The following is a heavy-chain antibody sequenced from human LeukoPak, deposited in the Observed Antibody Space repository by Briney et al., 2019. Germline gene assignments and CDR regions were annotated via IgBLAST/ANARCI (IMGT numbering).Heavy chain of an antibody. CDR2: INNEGTTT. V-gene: IGHV3-74*01. J-gene: IGHJ1*01. Sequence: GGSLRLSCEASGLTFSKSWMHWVRQAPGKGLVWVSRINNEGTTTSYADPVKGRFIISRDNAKNTLYLQMNSLRADDTAVYYCARVSGLGTNEYDQYWGQGNLVTVRS. CDR3: ARVSGLGTNEYDQY. CDR1: GLTFSKSW. D-gene: IGHD3-10*01.